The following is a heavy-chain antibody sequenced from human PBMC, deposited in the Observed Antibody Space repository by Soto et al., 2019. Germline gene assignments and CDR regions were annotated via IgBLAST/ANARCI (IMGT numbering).Heavy chain of an antibody. Sequence: QVQLQESGPGLVKPSQTLSLTCTVSGASMSSGGYYWTWIRQSPGKGLEWIGDIYYSGSTYYNPSLESRVALSLYTSRRQFSLTLHSVTAADTAIYSCARDRHNNFFDPWGQGTLVTVSS. CDR3: ARDRHNNFFDP. CDR2: IYYSGST. CDR1: GASMSSGGYY. J-gene: IGHJ5*02. V-gene: IGHV4-31*03. D-gene: IGHD6-6*01.